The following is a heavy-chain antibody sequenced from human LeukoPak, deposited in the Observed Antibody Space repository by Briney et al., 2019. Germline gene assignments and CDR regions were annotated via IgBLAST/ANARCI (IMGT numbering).Heavy chain of an antibody. CDR2: VDYSGSI. J-gene: IGHJ4*02. Sequence: SETLSLTCTVSGGSISRNSWNWIRQSPGEGLEWIGYVDYSGSINYNPSLKSRVTISVDTSKNQFSLKLSSVTAADTAVYYCARSAAYYYDSSGYCLDYWGQGTLVTVSS. CDR3: ARSAAYYYDSSGYCLDY. CDR1: GGSISRNS. V-gene: IGHV4-59*01. D-gene: IGHD3-22*01.